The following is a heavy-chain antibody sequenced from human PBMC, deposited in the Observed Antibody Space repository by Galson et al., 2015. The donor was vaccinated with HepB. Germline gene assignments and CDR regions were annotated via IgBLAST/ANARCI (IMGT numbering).Heavy chain of an antibody. CDR1: GFILSNHG. V-gene: IGHV3-30*18. D-gene: IGHD4/OR15-4a*01. CDR3: VKESGIPQYGAYFDY. J-gene: IGHJ4*02. Sequence: SLRLSCAASGFILSNHGMQWVRQPPGRGLQWVAVISPDGGTQYYADSVKGRFTISRDTSKNMLHLQMNSLRPEDTAVYYCVKESGIPQYGAYFDYWGQGALVTVSS. CDR2: ISPDGGTQ.